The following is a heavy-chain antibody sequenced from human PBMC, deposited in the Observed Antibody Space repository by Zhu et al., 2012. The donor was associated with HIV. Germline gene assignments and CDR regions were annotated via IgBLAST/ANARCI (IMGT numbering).Heavy chain of an antibody. CDR1: RYSISRGYY. D-gene: IGHD5-18*01. V-gene: IGHV4-38-2*01. J-gene: IGHJ4*02. CDR2: IFHSGSP. Sequence: QVQLQESGPRLVKFSQTLSLTCGVSRYSISRGYYWAWIRQPPGKGLEWIATIFHSGSPHYNPSLKNRVSVSVDTSKNQYSLKLTSVTAADTAVYYCASSSSGYDYFDYWGRGXLVTVSS. CDR3: ASSSSGYDYFDY.